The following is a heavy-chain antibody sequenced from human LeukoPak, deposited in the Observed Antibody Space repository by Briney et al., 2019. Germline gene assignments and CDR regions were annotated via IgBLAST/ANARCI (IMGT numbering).Heavy chain of an antibody. J-gene: IGHJ4*02. D-gene: IGHD6-19*01. Sequence: GGSLRLSCAASGFTFSNYGMHWVRQAPGKGLEWVAVIWYDGSNKYYADSVKCRFTISRDNSKNTLYLQMNSLRAEDTAVYYCARDRGSGWYGPLWYWDQGTLVTVSS. CDR1: GFTFSNYG. CDR2: IWYDGSNK. V-gene: IGHV3-33*01. CDR3: ARDRGSGWYGPLWY.